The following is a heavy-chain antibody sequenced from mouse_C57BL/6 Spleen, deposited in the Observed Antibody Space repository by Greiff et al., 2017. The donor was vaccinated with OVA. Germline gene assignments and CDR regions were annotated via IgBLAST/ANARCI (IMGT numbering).Heavy chain of an antibody. CDR1: GFTFTDYY. D-gene: IGHD1-3*01. Sequence: EVKLVESGGGLVQPGGSLSLSCAASGFTFTDYYMSWVRQPPGKALEWLGFIRNKANGYTTEYSASVKGRFTISRDNSQSILYLQRNALRAEDSATYYCARYISLTGFAYWGQGTLVTVSA. V-gene: IGHV7-3*01. CDR2: IRNKANGYTT. CDR3: ARYISLTGFAY. J-gene: IGHJ3*01.